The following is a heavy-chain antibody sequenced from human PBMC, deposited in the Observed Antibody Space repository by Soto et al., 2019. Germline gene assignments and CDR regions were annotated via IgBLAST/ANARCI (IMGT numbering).Heavy chain of an antibody. CDR1: GFTFSMYW. CDR2: INDDGIST. J-gene: IGHJ4*02. Sequence: EVQLVESGGGLVQPGGSLRLSCAASGFTFSMYWMHWVRQVPGKGPEWVSRINDDGISTNYADSVKGRFTISRDNAKNTLYRQMNAWRVEDTAGYYCTRGPRATSTGTGAFWGQGTLVTVSS. D-gene: IGHD1-1*01. CDR3: TRGPRATSTGTGAF. V-gene: IGHV3-74*01.